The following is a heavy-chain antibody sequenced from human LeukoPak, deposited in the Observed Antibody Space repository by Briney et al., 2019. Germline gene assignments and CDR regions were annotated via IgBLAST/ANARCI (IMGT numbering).Heavy chain of an antibody. CDR1: GFTFSSYW. D-gene: IGHD1-26*01. V-gene: IGHV3-7*01. CDR3: ARHKWELLMDDAFDI. Sequence: GGSLRLSCAASGFTFSSYWMSWVRQAPGKGLEWVANIKQDGSEKYYVDSVKGRFTTSRDNAKNSLYLQMNSLRAEDTAVYYCARHKWELLMDDAFDIWGQGTMVTVSS. J-gene: IGHJ3*02. CDR2: IKQDGSEK.